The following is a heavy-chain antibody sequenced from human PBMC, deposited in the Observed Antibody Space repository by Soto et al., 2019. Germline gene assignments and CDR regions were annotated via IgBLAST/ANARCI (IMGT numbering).Heavy chain of an antibody. CDR1: GYSFTNYW. CDR2: IYPGDSDT. J-gene: IGHJ5*02. V-gene: IGHV5-51*01. Sequence: GESLKISCKGSGYSFTNYWIGWVRQIPGKGLEWMGTIYPGDSDTRYSPSFQGQVTISADKSISTAYLQWSSLKASDTAMYYCARTAARRALYNWFDPWGQGTLVTVSS. D-gene: IGHD6-6*01. CDR3: ARTAARRALYNWFDP.